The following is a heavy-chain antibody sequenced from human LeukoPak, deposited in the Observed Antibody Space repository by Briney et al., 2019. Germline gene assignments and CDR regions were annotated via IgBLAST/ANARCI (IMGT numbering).Heavy chain of an antibody. D-gene: IGHD3-10*01. CDR1: GFTVSSNY. Sequence: GGSLRLSCAASGFTVSSNYMSWVRQAPGEGLEWVSIIYSGDSTHYADSVKARFTISRDNSKNTQYLQMNSLRAEDTAVYYWARNSITMVQVVQSQYYFDYWGQGTLVTVSS. V-gene: IGHV3-53*01. J-gene: IGHJ4*02. CDR2: IYSGDST. CDR3: ARNSITMVQVVQSQYYFDY.